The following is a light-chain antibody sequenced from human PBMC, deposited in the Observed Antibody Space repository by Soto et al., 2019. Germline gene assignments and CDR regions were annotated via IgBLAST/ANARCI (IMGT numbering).Light chain of an antibody. J-gene: IGLJ1*01. CDR2: DDN. CDR3: QVWDSGSDNNV. Sequence: YELTQPPSVSVAPGQTARIPCGGDNIGIRSVHWYQQKPGQAPVVVVYDDNDRPSGIPERFSGSNAGNTATLTISRVEAGDEADYYCQVWDSGSDNNVFGTGTKLTVL. V-gene: IGLV3-21*02. CDR1: NIGIRS.